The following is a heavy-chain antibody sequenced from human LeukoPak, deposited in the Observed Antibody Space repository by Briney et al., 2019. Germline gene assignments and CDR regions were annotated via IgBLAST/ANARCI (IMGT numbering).Heavy chain of an antibody. Sequence: SVKVSCKASGGTFSSYAISWVRQAPGQGLEWMGRIIPILGIANYAQKFQGRVTITADKSTSTAYMELSSLRSEDTAVYYCARDCLTLGGSSARYPFDYWGQGTLVTVSS. CDR3: ARDCLTLGGSSARYPFDY. D-gene: IGHD6-19*01. V-gene: IGHV1-69*04. CDR2: IIPILGIA. CDR1: GGTFSSYA. J-gene: IGHJ4*02.